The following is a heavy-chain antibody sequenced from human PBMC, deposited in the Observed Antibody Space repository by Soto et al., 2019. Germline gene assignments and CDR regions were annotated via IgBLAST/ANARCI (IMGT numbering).Heavy chain of an antibody. CDR1: GGSISSGGYY. V-gene: IGHV4-31*03. CDR2: IYYSGST. Sequence: RSLTCTVSGGSISSGGYYWSWIRQHPGKGLEWIGYIYYSGSTYYNPSLKSRVTISVDTSKNQFSLKLSSVTAADTAVYYCARESYSSYGMDVWGQGTTVTVSS. J-gene: IGHJ6*02. CDR3: ARESYSSYGMDV. D-gene: IGHD3-10*01.